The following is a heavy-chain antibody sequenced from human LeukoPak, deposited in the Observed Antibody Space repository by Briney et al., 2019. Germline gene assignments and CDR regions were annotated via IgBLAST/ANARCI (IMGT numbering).Heavy chain of an antibody. V-gene: IGHV3-23*01. CDR1: GFTFSSYA. D-gene: IGHD5-18*01. CDR2: ISGSGGST. Sequence: GGSLRLSCAASGFTFSSYAMSWVRQAPGKGLEWVSAISGSGGSTYYADSVKGRFTISRDNSKNTLYLQMNSLRVEDTAVYYCARWIQSYYYFDYWGQGTLVTVSS. J-gene: IGHJ4*02. CDR3: ARWIQSYYYFDY.